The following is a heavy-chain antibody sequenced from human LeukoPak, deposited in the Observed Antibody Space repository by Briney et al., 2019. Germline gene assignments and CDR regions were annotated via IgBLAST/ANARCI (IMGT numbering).Heavy chain of an antibody. CDR2: ISGSGANT. V-gene: IGHV3-23*01. CDR1: GFTFSNYA. D-gene: IGHD2-15*01. J-gene: IGHJ5*02. Sequence: GGTLRLSCAASGFTFSNYAMNWVRQAPGKGLEWVSAISGSGANTYYADSVKGRFTISRDKSKNTLYLQLNSLRAEDTAVYFCARQSGGPYNWFDPWGQGTLVTVSS. CDR3: ARQSGGPYNWFDP.